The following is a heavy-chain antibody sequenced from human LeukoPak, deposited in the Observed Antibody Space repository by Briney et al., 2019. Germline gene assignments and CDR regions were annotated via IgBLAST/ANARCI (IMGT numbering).Heavy chain of an antibody. J-gene: IGHJ3*02. V-gene: IGHV3-11*01. Sequence: NSGGSLRLSCAASGFTFSDYYMSWIRQAPGKGLEWVSYISSSGSTIYYADSVKGRFTISRDNAKNSLYLQMNSLRAEDTAVYYCARLYDSSGYYYVYAFDIWGQGTMVTVSS. D-gene: IGHD3-22*01. CDR3: ARLYDSSGYYYVYAFDI. CDR2: ISSSGSTI. CDR1: GFTFSDYY.